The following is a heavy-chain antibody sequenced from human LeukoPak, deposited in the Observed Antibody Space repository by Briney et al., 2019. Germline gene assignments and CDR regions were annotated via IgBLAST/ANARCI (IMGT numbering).Heavy chain of an antibody. Sequence: ASVKVSCKASGYTFISYYMHWVRQAPGQGLEWMGIINPSGGSTTYAQKFQGRVTMTRDMSTSTVYMELSSLRSEDTAVYYCARMVAATGHGDYWGQGTLVTVSS. J-gene: IGHJ4*02. CDR3: ARMVAATGHGDY. CDR1: GYTFISYY. D-gene: IGHD2-15*01. V-gene: IGHV1-46*01. CDR2: INPSGGST.